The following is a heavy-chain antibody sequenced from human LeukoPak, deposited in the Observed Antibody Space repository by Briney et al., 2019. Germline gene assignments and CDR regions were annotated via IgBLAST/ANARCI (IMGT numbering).Heavy chain of an antibody. J-gene: IGHJ4*02. V-gene: IGHV3-33*01. Sequence: GGSLRLSCAASEFTLSSYGMHWVRQAPGKGLEWVAVIGYDGTNEYYADSVRGRFTISRDNSKNTLYLQMNSLRAEDTAMYYCARGASTLWFGELLPSPPFDYWGQGTLVTVSS. CDR2: IGYDGTNE. CDR3: ARGASTLWFGELLPSPPFDY. CDR1: EFTLSSYG. D-gene: IGHD3-10*01.